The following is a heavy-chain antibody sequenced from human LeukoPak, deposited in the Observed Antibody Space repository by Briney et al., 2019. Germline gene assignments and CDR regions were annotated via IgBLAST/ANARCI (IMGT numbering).Heavy chain of an antibody. CDR1: GFTFSSYW. Sequence: GGSLRLSCAASGFTFSSYWMSWVRQAPGKGLEWVANIKQDGSEKYYVDSVKGRFTISRDNAKNSLYLQMNSLRAEDTAVYYCARVGHSSSSGGSLTHDYWGQGTLVTVSS. CDR3: ARVGHSSSSGGSLTHDY. CDR2: IKQDGSEK. V-gene: IGHV3-7*01. J-gene: IGHJ4*02. D-gene: IGHD6-6*01.